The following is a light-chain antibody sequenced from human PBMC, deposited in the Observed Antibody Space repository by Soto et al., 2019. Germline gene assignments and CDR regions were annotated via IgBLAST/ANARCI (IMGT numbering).Light chain of an antibody. CDR1: QSVSRN. CDR2: GAS. CDR3: QQYNNWPRT. J-gene: IGKJ1*01. Sequence: EVVMTQFPATLSVSPGERATLSCRASQSVSRNLAWYQQKPGQAPRLLIYGASTRATGFPARFSGSGSGTEFTLTISSLQSEDFAVYYCQQYNNWPRTFGQGTKVDI. V-gene: IGKV3-15*01.